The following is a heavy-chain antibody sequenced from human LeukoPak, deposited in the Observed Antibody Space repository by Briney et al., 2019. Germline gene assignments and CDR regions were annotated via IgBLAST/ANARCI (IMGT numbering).Heavy chain of an antibody. D-gene: IGHD3-3*01. CDR1: GGSFSAYY. CDR3: ARSFGVVIIFDY. V-gene: IGHV4-34*01. J-gene: IGHJ4*02. CDR2: INHSGST. Sequence: PSETLSLTCAVSGGSFSAYYWSWIRQPPGKGLEWIGEINHSGSTNYNPSLKSRVTISVDTSKNQFSLKLSSVTAADTAVYYCARSFGVVIIFDYWGQGTLVTVSS.